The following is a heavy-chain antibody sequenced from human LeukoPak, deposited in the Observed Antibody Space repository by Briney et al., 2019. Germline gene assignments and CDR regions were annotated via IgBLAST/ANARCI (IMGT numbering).Heavy chain of an antibody. CDR3: AREVVVVVAATPYYYYYGMDV. CDR2: IWYDGSNK. CDR1: GFTFSSYG. Sequence: GGSLRLSCAASGFTFSSYGMHWVRQAPGKGLEWVAVIWYDGSNKYYADSVKGRFTISRDNSKNTLYLQMNSLRAEDTAVYYCAREVVVVVAATPYYYYYGMDVWGKGTTVTVSS. D-gene: IGHD2-15*01. V-gene: IGHV3-33*01. J-gene: IGHJ6*04.